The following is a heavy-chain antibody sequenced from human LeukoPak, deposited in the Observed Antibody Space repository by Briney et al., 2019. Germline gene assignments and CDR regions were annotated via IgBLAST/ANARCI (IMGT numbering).Heavy chain of an antibody. CDR1: GFTFSSYA. CDR2: ISGSGGST. CDR3: AKDSGSNYYFDY. D-gene: IGHD1-26*01. V-gene: IGHV3-23*01. Sequence: GASLRLSCAASGFTFSSYAMRWVRQAPGRGLEWVSAISGSGGSTYYADSVKGRFTISRDNSKNTLYLQMNSLRAEDTAVYYCAKDSGSNYYFDYWGQGTLVTVSS. J-gene: IGHJ4*02.